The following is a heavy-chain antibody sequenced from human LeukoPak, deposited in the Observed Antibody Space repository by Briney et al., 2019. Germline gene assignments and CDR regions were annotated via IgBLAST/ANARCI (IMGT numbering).Heavy chain of an antibody. CDR1: EFTFSSYA. CDR3: ARELGSSGGSFDY. J-gene: IGHJ4*03. V-gene: IGHV3-30-3*01. Sequence: QPGRSLRLSCAASEFTFSSYAMHWVRQAPGKGLEWVAVISYDGSNKYYADSVKGRFTISRDNSKNTLYLQMNSLRAEDTAVYYCARELGSSGGSFDYWGQGTLVTVSS. CDR2: ISYDGSNK. D-gene: IGHD6-19*01.